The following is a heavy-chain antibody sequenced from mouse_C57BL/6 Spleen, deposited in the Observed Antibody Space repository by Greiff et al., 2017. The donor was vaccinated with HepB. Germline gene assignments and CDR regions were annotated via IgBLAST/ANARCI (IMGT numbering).Heavy chain of an antibody. D-gene: IGHD2-10*02. J-gene: IGHJ2*01. V-gene: IGHV1-80*01. Sequence: VKLVESGAELVKPGASVKISCKASGYAFSSYWMNWVKQRPGKGLEWIGQIYPGDGDTNYNGKFKGKATLTADKSSSTAYMQLSSLTSEDSAVYFCARSGYGNYLDYWGQGTTLTVSS. CDR2: IYPGDGDT. CDR3: ARSGYGNYLDY. CDR1: GYAFSSYW.